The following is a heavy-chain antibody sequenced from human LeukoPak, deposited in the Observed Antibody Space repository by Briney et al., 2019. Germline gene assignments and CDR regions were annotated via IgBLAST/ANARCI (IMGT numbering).Heavy chain of an antibody. CDR3: AKAGAGSWRNYYYYMDV. Sequence: PGGSLRLSCAASGFTFSSDWMSWVRQAPGKGLEWVANIKQDGSEKYYVDSVKGRFTISRDNAKNPLYLQMNSLRAEDTAVYYCAKAGAGSWRNYYYYMDVWGKGTTVTVSS. D-gene: IGHD3-10*01. CDR2: IKQDGSEK. CDR1: GFTFSSDW. V-gene: IGHV3-7*01. J-gene: IGHJ6*03.